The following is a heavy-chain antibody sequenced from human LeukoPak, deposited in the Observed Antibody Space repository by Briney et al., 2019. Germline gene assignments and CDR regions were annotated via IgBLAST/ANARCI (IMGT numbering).Heavy chain of an antibody. CDR1: GGSISSSSYY. V-gene: IGHV4-39*01. J-gene: IGHJ4*02. CDR3: ARPTYSGSNPSYFDY. Sequence: AETLSLTCTVSGGSISSSSYYWAWIRQPPGKGLEWVVCIYYSGSTYYNPSLRSRVTISVDTSKNQISLKLRSVTASDEAVYYCARPTYSGSNPSYFDYWGQGTLVTVSS. D-gene: IGHD1-26*01. CDR2: IYYSGST.